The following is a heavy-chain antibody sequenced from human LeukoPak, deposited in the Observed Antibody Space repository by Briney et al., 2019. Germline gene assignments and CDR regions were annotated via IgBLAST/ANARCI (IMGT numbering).Heavy chain of an antibody. J-gene: IGHJ4*02. CDR2: LSDSGGST. D-gene: IGHD2-2*01. CDR1: GFTFSSYA. CDR3: AKDRIDYYQLLSFLYDY. V-gene: IGHV3-23*01. Sequence: GGSLRLSCAASGFTFSSYAMSWVRQAPGKGLEWVSALSDSGGSTYYADSVKGRFTISRDNSKNTLYLQMNSLRAEDTAVYYCAKDRIDYYQLLSFLYDYWGQGTLVTVSS.